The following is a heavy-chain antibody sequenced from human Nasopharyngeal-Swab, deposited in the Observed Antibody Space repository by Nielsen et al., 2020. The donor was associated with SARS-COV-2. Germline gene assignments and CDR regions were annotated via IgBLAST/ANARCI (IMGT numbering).Heavy chain of an antibody. Sequence: WIRQPPGKGLEWVSVIYSGGSSTYYADSVKGRFTIPRDNSKNTLYLQMNSLRAEDTAVYYCAKSTTVTRWGYYYYGMDVWGQGTTVTASS. D-gene: IGHD4-17*01. V-gene: IGHV3-23*03. CDR3: AKSTTVTRWGYYYYGMDV. CDR2: IYSGGSST. J-gene: IGHJ6*02.